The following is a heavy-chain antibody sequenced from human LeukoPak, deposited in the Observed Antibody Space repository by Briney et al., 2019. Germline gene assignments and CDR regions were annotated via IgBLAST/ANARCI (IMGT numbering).Heavy chain of an antibody. CDR3: ARGAAYDFWSGYIGNWFDP. Sequence: GASVKVSCKASGGTFSSYAISWVRQAPGQGLEWMGRIIPIFGTANYAQKFQGRVTITTDESTSTAYMELSSLRSEDTAVYYCARGAAYDFWSGYIGNWFDPWGQGTLVTVSS. V-gene: IGHV1-69*05. CDR2: IIPIFGTA. D-gene: IGHD3-3*01. CDR1: GGTFSSYA. J-gene: IGHJ5*02.